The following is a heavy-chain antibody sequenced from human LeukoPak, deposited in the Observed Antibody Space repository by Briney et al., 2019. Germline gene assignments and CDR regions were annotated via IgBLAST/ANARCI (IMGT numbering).Heavy chain of an antibody. CDR3: ARYSSGWRSFDI. D-gene: IGHD6-19*01. CDR2: IYYTGST. Sequence: SETLSLTCTVSGGSISSYHWSWIRQPPGKGLEWIGHIYYTGSTNYNPSLKSRVTISLDTSKNQFSLKLSSVTAADTAVYYCARYSSGWRSFDIWGQGTMVTVSS. V-gene: IGHV4-59*01. J-gene: IGHJ3*02. CDR1: GGSISSYH.